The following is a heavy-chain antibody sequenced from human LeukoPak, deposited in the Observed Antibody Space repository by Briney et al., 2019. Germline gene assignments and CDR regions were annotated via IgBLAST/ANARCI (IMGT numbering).Heavy chain of an antibody. CDR1: GGSISSSSYY. CDR2: IYYSRST. CDR3: ARQRYCSGGSCYPYYYYYGMDV. V-gene: IGHV4-39*01. J-gene: IGHJ6*02. D-gene: IGHD2-15*01. Sequence: SETLSLTCTVSGGSISSSSYYWGWIRQPPGKGLEWIGRIYYSRSTYYNPSLKSRVTISVDTSKNQFSLKLSSVTAADTAVYYCARQRYCSGGSCYPYYYYYGMDVWGQGTTVTVSS.